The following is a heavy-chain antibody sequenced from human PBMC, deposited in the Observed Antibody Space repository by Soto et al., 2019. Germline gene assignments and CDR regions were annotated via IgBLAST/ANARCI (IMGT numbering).Heavy chain of an antibody. CDR1: GFTFTSSA. Sequence: ASVKVSFKASGFTFTSSAVQWVRQARGQRLEWIGWIVVGSGNTNYAQKFQERVTITRDMSTSTAYMELSSLRSEDTAVYYCAADIFSSSWYCMDVWGQGTTVTVSS. J-gene: IGHJ6*02. V-gene: IGHV1-58*01. CDR3: AADIFSSSWYCMDV. CDR2: IVVGSGNT. D-gene: IGHD6-13*01.